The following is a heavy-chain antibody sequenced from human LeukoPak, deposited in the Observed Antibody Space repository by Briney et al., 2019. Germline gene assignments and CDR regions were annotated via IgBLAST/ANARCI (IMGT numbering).Heavy chain of an antibody. CDR2: MNPDSGNT. J-gene: IGHJ4*02. V-gene: IGHV1-8*01. CDR1: GYTFTSYD. CDR3: ARREYGSGSYHLVY. Sequence: ASVKVSCKASGYTFTSYDINWVRQATGQGLEWMGWMNPDSGNTGYAQKFQGRVTMTTNTSISTAYLELNSLRSEDTAVYYCARREYGSGSYHLVYWGQGTLVTVSS. D-gene: IGHD3-10*01.